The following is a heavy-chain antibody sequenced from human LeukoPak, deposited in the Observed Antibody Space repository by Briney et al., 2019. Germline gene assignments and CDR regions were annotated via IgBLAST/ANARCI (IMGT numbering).Heavy chain of an antibody. Sequence: GGSLRLSCAASGFTFSYFAMTWVRQAPGKGLEWVSAISGSGGSTYYADSVKGRFTISRDNSKNTLYLQMNSLRAEDTAVYYCAKVSGVSEGSFFDFWGQGTLGTVSS. J-gene: IGHJ4*02. V-gene: IGHV3-23*01. CDR3: AKVSGVSEGSFFDF. D-gene: IGHD3-3*01. CDR1: GFTFSYFA. CDR2: ISGSGGST.